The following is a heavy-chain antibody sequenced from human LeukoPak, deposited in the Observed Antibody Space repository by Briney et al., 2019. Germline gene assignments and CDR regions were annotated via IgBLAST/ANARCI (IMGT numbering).Heavy chain of an antibody. V-gene: IGHV4-39*07. Sequence: SETLSLTCTVSGGSLSSSSYYWGWLRQPPGKGLEWIGSIYYSGSTYYNPSLKSRVTISVDTSKNQFSLKLSSVTAADTAVYYCARMSHYYYYMDVWGKGTTVTVSS. CDR1: GGSLSSSSYY. CDR3: ARMSHYYYYMDV. CDR2: IYYSGST. J-gene: IGHJ6*03.